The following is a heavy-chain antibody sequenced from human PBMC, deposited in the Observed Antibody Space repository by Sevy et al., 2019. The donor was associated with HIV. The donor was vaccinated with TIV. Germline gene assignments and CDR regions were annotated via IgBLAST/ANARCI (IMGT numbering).Heavy chain of an antibody. Sequence: GGSLRLSCAASEFTFSSYGMHWVRQAPGKGLEWVAVIWYDGSNKYYADSVKGRFTISRDNSKNTLYLQMNSLRAEDTAVYYCARGGSRIAVAGENDYWGQGTLVTVSS. CDR3: ARGGSRIAVAGENDY. CDR2: IWYDGSNK. CDR1: EFTFSSYG. J-gene: IGHJ4*02. D-gene: IGHD6-19*01. V-gene: IGHV3-33*01.